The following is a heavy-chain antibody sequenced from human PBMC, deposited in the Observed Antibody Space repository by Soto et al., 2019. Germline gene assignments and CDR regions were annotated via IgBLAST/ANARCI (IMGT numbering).Heavy chain of an antibody. CDR3: AKVYCSSTSCPGDY. V-gene: IGHV3-23*01. J-gene: IGHJ4*02. CDR1: GFTFSSYA. CDR2: ISGSGGST. D-gene: IGHD2-2*01. Sequence: EVQLLESGGGLVQPGGSLRLSCAASGFTFSSYAMSWVRQAPGKGLEWVSAISGSGGSTYYADSVKGRFTISRDNSKNALFLQMNSLRAEDTAVYYCAKVYCSSTSCPGDYWGQGTLVTVSS.